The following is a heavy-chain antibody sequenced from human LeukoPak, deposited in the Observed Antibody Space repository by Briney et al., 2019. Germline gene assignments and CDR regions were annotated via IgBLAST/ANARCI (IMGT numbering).Heavy chain of an antibody. Sequence: PSETLSLTCTVFGDSVTGYYLNWVRQPPGKGLEWIGYIYYSGSTNYNPSLKSRVTISVDTSKNQFSLKLSSVTAADTAVYYCARHFYDSSGYYLDYWGQGTLVTVSS. V-gene: IGHV4-59*08. CDR1: GDSVTGYY. CDR3: ARHFYDSSGYYLDY. J-gene: IGHJ4*02. D-gene: IGHD3-22*01. CDR2: IYYSGST.